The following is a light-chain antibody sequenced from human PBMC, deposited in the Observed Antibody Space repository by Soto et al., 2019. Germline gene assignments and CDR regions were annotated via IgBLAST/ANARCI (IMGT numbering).Light chain of an antibody. CDR3: SSYTSSSTRV. J-gene: IGLJ2*01. CDR1: SSDVGGYTY. V-gene: IGLV2-14*01. CDR2: DVS. Sequence: QSALTQPASVSGSPGQSITISCTGTSSDVGGYTYVSWYQQHPGKAPKLMIYDVSNRPSGVSNRFSGSKSGNTDSLTISGLQDEDEADYYCSSYTSSSTRVFGGGTQLTVL.